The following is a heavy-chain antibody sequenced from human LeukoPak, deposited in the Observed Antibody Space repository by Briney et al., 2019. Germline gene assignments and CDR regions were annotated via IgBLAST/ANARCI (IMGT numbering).Heavy chain of an antibody. D-gene: IGHD3-22*01. CDR1: GGTFSSYT. J-gene: IGHJ4*02. V-gene: IGHV1-69*02. Sequence: GSSVKVSCTASGGTFSSYTISWVRQAPGQGLEWMGRIIPILGIANYAQKFRGRVTITADKSTSTAYMELSSLRSEDTAVYYCARAFSGSKPQYDYWGQGTLVTVSS. CDR2: IIPILGIA. CDR3: ARAFSGSKPQYDY.